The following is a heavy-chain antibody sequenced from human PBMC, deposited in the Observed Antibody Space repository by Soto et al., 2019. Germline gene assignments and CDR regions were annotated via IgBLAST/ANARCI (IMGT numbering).Heavy chain of an antibody. CDR3: AKRRIIAGVLLGPDY. CDR2: ISGSGGST. J-gene: IGHJ4*02. V-gene: IGHV3-23*01. D-gene: IGHD1-26*01. CDR1: GFTFSSYA. Sequence: GGSLRLSCAASGFTFSSYAMSWVRQAPGKGLEWVSDISGSGGSTNYADSVNGRFTISRDNSKNTLYLQMNSLRAEDTAVYYCAKRRIIAGVLLGPDYWGQGTLVTVSS.